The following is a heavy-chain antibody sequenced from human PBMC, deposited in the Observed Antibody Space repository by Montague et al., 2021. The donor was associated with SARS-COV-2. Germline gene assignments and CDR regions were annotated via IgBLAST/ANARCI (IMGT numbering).Heavy chain of an antibody. Sequence: SETLSLTCTVSGGSFISYYWSWIRQSPGKGLQLLGYTYYSGSTDYNPSLKSRVTMSVDTSKNQLSLRLNSVTTADTAVYFCARAGGFYDYWSGYSSSAGFFDPWGQGILVTVSS. D-gene: IGHD3-3*01. CDR3: ARAGGFYDYWSGYSSSAGFFDP. V-gene: IGHV4-59*01. CDR2: TYYSGST. CDR1: GGSFISYY. J-gene: IGHJ5*02.